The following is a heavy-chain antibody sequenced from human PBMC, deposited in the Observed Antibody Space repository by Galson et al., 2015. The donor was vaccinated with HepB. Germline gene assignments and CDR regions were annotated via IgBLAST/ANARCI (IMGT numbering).Heavy chain of an antibody. Sequence: SLRHSCAASGFNFSHPGMHRVRQTPGKGLEWVAAIQSDGSKEYYADSVKGRFTISRDDSKNTMYLQMNSLRAEDTAVYYCARDLAVGLLDFDPGRQGTLVSVSS. D-gene: IGHD6-19*01. J-gene: IGHJ5*02. V-gene: IGHV3-33*08. CDR2: IQSDGSKE. CDR3: ARDLAVGLLDFDP. CDR1: GFNFSHPG.